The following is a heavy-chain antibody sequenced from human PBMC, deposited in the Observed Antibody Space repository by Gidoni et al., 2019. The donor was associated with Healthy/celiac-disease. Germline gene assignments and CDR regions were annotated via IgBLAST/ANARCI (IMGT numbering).Heavy chain of an antibody. CDR3: AKGAIAVAGYFDY. CDR1: GFTFDEYA. Sequence: EVQLVESGGGLVQPGRSLRLSCAASGFTFDEYAMHWVRQAPGKGLEWVSGISWNSGSIGYADSVKGRFTISRDNAKNSLYLQMNSLRAEDTALYYCAKGAIAVAGYFDYWGQGTLVTVSS. V-gene: IGHV3-9*01. CDR2: ISWNSGSI. D-gene: IGHD6-19*01. J-gene: IGHJ4*02.